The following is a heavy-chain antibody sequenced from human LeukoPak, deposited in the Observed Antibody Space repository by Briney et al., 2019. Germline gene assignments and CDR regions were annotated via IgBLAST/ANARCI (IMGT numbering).Heavy chain of an antibody. CDR3: ARAHAVAGTNGFAP. Sequence: GGSLTLSRAASGFTFNSYWLHWVRQAPGRGLVWVSRISSDESSTSYADSVKGRFTISRDNTKNTLYLQMNSLRVEDTAVYYCARAHAVAGTNGFAPSGQGTLVTVSS. CDR2: ISSDESST. D-gene: IGHD6-19*01. J-gene: IGHJ5*02. CDR1: GFTFNSYW. V-gene: IGHV3-74*01.